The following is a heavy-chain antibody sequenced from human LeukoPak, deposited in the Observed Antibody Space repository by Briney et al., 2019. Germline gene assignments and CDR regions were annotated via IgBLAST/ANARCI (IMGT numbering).Heavy chain of an antibody. CDR1: GGSISSSSYY. J-gene: IGHJ1*01. Sequence: SETLSLTCTVSGGSISSSSYYWGWIRQPPGKGLEWIGSIYYSGSTYYNPSLKSRVTMSVDTPKNQFSLKLSSVTAADTAVYYCARDYRLTQLQHWGQGTLITVSS. CDR2: IYYSGST. V-gene: IGHV4-39*07. CDR3: ARDYRLTQLQH. D-gene: IGHD1-26*01.